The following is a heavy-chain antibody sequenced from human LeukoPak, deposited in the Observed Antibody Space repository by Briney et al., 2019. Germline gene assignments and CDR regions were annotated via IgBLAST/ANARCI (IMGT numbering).Heavy chain of an antibody. CDR3: ARWVSQVPVVPAAIGFDY. D-gene: IGHD2-2*02. CDR1: GFTFSSYA. V-gene: IGHV3-30-3*01. CDR2: ISYDGSNK. Sequence: GGSLRLSCAASGFTFSSYAMHWVRQAPGRGLEWVAVISYDGSNKYYADSVKGRFTISRDNSKNTLYLQMNSLRAEDTAVYYCARWVSQVPVVPAAIGFDYWGQGTLVTVSS. J-gene: IGHJ4*02.